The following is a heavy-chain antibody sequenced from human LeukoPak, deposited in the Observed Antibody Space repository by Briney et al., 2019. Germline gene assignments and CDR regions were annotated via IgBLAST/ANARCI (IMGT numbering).Heavy chain of an antibody. Sequence: QPGGSLRLSCAASGFIFSNYWMYWVRQAPGRGLEGGANIKQDGSEKYYVDSVRGRLTISRDNAKNSLYLHRTSLRGEDTGIYYCASWSYVWGKGTTVTVSS. CDR1: GFIFSNYW. V-gene: IGHV3-7*01. CDR2: IKQDGSEK. CDR3: ASWSYV. J-gene: IGHJ6*04. D-gene: IGHD2-8*02.